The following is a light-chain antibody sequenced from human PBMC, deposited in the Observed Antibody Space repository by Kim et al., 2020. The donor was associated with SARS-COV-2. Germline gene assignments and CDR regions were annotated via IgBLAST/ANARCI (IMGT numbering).Light chain of an antibody. Sequence: QSVTISCTGTSSDVGGYNYVSWYQQHPGKAPKLMIYEVSKRPSWVPDRFSGSKSGNTASLTVSGLQAEDEADYYCSSYAGSNTYVFGTGTKVTIL. V-gene: IGLV2-8*01. CDR2: EVS. J-gene: IGLJ1*01. CDR1: SSDVGGYNY. CDR3: SSYAGSNTYV.